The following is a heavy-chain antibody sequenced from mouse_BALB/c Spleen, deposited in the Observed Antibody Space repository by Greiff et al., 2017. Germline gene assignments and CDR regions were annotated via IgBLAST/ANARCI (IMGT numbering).Heavy chain of an antibody. J-gene: IGHJ4*01. V-gene: IGHV5-6-3*01. CDR2: INSNGGST. CDR3: ARGGITTVAPYAMDY. Sequence: DVKLVESGGGLVQPGGSLKLSCAASGFTFSSYGMSWVRQTPDKRLELVATINSNGGSTYYPDSVKGRFTISRDNAKNTLYLQMSSLKSEDTAMYYCARGGITTVAPYAMDYWGQGTSVTVSS. CDR1: GFTFSSYG. D-gene: IGHD1-1*01.